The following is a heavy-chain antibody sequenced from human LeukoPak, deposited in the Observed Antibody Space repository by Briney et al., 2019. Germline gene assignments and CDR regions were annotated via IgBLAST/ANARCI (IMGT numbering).Heavy chain of an antibody. CDR3: ARTAKYYYGSETYYFFDY. D-gene: IGHD3-10*01. CDR1: GGSFSGYY. J-gene: IGHJ4*02. V-gene: IGHV4-59*01. Sequence: PSETLSLTCAVYGGSFSGYYWSWIRQPPGKGLEWIGYISYTGSTTYNSSLKSRVTISLDTSQNQLSLKLTSVTPADTAVYYCARTAKYYYGSETYYFFDYWGQGTLVTVSS. CDR2: ISYTGST.